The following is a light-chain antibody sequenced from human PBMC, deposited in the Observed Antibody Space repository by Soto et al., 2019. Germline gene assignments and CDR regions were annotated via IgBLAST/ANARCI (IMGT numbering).Light chain of an antibody. V-gene: IGKV3-20*01. CDR3: QQDGSSPLFT. J-gene: IGKJ3*01. CDR2: GAS. Sequence: EIVLTQSPGTLSLSPGERATLSCRASQTVTNNYLAWYQQKPGLAPRLLIFGASSRATGIPDRFGGSGSGTDFNLTISSLEPEDFAVYYCQQDGSSPLFTCGPGTKVDFK. CDR1: QTVTNNY.